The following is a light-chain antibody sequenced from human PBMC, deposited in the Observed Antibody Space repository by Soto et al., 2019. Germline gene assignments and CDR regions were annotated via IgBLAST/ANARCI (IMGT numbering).Light chain of an antibody. Sequence: DIQMTQSPSPLSASVGDSVTITCRASQTIKNYLNWYRHKPGKAPELLIYAASRLQSGVASRFSGSGSGTYFILTISSLQPDDLATYYCQQTYTAPGTFGQGTKVEI. V-gene: IGKV1-39*01. CDR2: AAS. J-gene: IGKJ1*01. CDR3: QQTYTAPGT. CDR1: QTIKNY.